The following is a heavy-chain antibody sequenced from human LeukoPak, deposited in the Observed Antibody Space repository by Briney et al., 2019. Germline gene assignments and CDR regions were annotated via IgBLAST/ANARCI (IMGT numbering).Heavy chain of an antibody. V-gene: IGHV4-30-4*01. CDR3: ARGRYYYGPGSYLPFDY. CDR2: IYYSGST. J-gene: IGHJ4*02. D-gene: IGHD3-10*01. CDR1: GGSISSGDHY. Sequence: SETLSLTCTVSGGSISSGDHYWSWIRQPPGKGLEWIGYIYYSGSTYYNPSLKSRVTISADTSKNQFSLKLSSVTAADTAVYYCARGRYYYGPGSYLPFDYWGQGTLVTVSS.